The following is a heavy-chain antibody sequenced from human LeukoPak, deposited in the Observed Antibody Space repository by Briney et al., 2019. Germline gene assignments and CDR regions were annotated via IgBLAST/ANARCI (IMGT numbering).Heavy chain of an antibody. Sequence: SETLSLTCTVSGGSISDSNYYWGWIRQPPGKGLEWIRYIYYSGSTNYNPSLKSRVTISVDTSKNQFSLKLSSVTAADTAVYYCARTAAPFTVTTFYYYYMDVWGKGTTVTVSS. CDR3: ARTAAPFTVTTFYYYYMDV. CDR2: IYYSGST. J-gene: IGHJ6*03. CDR1: GGSISDSNYY. V-gene: IGHV4-61*05. D-gene: IGHD4-17*01.